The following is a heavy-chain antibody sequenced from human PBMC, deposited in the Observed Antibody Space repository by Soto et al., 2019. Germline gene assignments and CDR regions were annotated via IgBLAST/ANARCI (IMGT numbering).Heavy chain of an antibody. V-gene: IGHV3-7*01. J-gene: IGHJ4*01. CDR2: INEDGSER. D-gene: IGHD1-26*01. Sequence: EVQLVESGGGLVQPGGSLRLSCAASGFTFTNYYMSWVRQAQGKGLEWVANINEDGSERYYVDSLKGRFTVSGDNAKNSLSLQMNSLRPEHTAIYYCAKGGGGGSYYWGHRSLVAFSS. CDR1: GFTFTNYY. CDR3: AKGGGGGSYY.